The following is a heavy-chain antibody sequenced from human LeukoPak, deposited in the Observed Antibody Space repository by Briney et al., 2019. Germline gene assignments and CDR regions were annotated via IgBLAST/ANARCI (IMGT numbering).Heavy chain of an antibody. V-gene: IGHV1-18*04. CDR2: ISAYNGNT. CDR3: ARSGHSGYDSRYYYYYGMDV. Sequence: ASVKVSCKASGYTFTSYGISWVRQAPGQGLEWMGWISAYNGNTNYAQKLQGRVTMTTDTSTSTAYMELRSLRSDDTAVYYCARSGHSGYDSRYYYYYGMDVWGKGTTVTVSS. J-gene: IGHJ6*04. D-gene: IGHD5-12*01. CDR1: GYTFTSYG.